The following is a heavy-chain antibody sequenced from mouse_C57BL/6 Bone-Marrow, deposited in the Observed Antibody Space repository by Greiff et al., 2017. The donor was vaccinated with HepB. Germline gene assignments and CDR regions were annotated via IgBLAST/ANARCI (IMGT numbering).Heavy chain of an antibody. CDR3: ARHEGRQLRLPNFDY. D-gene: IGHD3-2*02. J-gene: IGHJ2*01. V-gene: IGHV1-62-2*01. CDR2: FYPGSGSI. Sequence: VHLVESGAELVKPGASVKLSCKASGYTFTEYTIHWVKQRSGQGLEWIGWFYPGSGSIKYNEKFKDKATLTADKSPRTVYMELSRLTSEDSAVYFCARHEGRQLRLPNFDYWGQGTTLTVSS. CDR1: GYTFTEYT.